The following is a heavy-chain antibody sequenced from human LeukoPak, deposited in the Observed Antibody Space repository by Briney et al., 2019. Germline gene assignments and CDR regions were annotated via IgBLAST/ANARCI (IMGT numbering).Heavy chain of an antibody. Sequence: MPSETLSLTCTVSGGSINNYYWGWIRQPPGKGLEWIGYIYYSGSTKYNPSLKSRVTISVDTSKNQFSLKLTSVTAADTAVYYCARTQYSSPLLWFDPWGQGTLVTVSS. CDR1: GGSINNYY. V-gene: IGHV4-59*01. J-gene: IGHJ5*02. D-gene: IGHD6-6*01. CDR2: IYYSGST. CDR3: ARTQYSSPLLWFDP.